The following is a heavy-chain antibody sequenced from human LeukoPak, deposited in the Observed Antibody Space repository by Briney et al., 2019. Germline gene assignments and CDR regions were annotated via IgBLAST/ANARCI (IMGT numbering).Heavy chain of an antibody. CDR1: GYTFTSYG. D-gene: IGHD3-9*01. J-gene: IGHJ4*02. V-gene: IGHV1-18*01. Sequence: ASVKVSCKASGYTFTSYGISWVRQAPGQGLEWMGWISAYNGNTNYAQKLQGRATMTTDTSTSTAYMELRSLRSDDTAVYYCARAPFYDILTGYYMFDYRGQGTLVTVSS. CDR3: ARAPFYDILTGYYMFDY. CDR2: ISAYNGNT.